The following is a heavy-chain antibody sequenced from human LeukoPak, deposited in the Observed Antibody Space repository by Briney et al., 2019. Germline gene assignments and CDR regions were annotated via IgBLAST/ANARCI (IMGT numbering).Heavy chain of an antibody. D-gene: IGHD3-9*01. Sequence: GGSLRLSCAASGFTFSSYSMNWVRQAPGKGLEWVSCISSTSSTIYYADSVKGRFTISRDNAKSSLYLQMSSLRAEDTAVYYCAKVGPPFDWLLSPFDYWGQGTLVTVSS. CDR1: GFTFSSYS. CDR3: AKVGPPFDWLLSPFDY. J-gene: IGHJ4*02. V-gene: IGHV3-48*01. CDR2: ISSTSSTI.